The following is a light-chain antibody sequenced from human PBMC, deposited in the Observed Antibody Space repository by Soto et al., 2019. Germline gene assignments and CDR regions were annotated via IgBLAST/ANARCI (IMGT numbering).Light chain of an antibody. CDR3: QAWDSSTVV. J-gene: IGLJ2*01. CDR1: KLGDKY. Sequence: SYELTQPPSVSVSPGQTASITCSGDKLGDKYACWYQKKPGQSPVLVIYQDSKRTSGIPERFSGSNSGNTDTLTISGTQAMDEADYYCQAWDSSTVVFGGGTKLTVL. V-gene: IGLV3-1*01. CDR2: QDS.